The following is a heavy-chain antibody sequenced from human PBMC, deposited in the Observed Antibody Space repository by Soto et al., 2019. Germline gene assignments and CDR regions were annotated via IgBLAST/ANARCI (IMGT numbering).Heavy chain of an antibody. J-gene: IGHJ4*02. V-gene: IGHV1-69*12. Sequence: QVQLVQSGAEVKKPGSSVKVSCKTFGGTFNNYAINWVRQAPGQGLEWIGGIVPSFGTGNYAQRFRGRVTMTADESTNSAYLELSSLRSDDTAVYYCARAGEGYYFDYWDQGTLVTVSS. CDR1: GGTFNNYA. CDR2: IVPSFGTG. D-gene: IGHD3-22*01. CDR3: ARAGEGYYFDY.